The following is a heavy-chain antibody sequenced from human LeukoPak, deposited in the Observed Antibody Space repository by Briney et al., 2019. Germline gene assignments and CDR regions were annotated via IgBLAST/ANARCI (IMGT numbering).Heavy chain of an antibody. D-gene: IGHD3-22*01. CDR2: ISGSSGII. J-gene: IGHJ4*02. Sequence: GGSLRLSCAASGFTFNTYTMNWVRQAPGKGLEWVSYISGSSGIIDYADSVRGRFTISRDNAKNSLYLQMNSLRAEDTAVYYCARGSTYCESSGQVPFDYWGQGTLVTVSS. CDR1: GFTFNTYT. CDR3: ARGSTYCESSGQVPFDY. V-gene: IGHV3-48*01.